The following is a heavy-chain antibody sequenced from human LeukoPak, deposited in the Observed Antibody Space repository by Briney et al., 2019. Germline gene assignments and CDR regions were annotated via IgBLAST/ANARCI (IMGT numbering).Heavy chain of an antibody. Sequence: SETLSLTCAVYGGSFSGCYWSWIRQPPGKGLEWIGEINHSGSTNYNPSLKSRVTISVDTSKNQFSLKLSSVTAADTAVYYCARDCSGGSCYFAFDIWGQGTMVTVSS. D-gene: IGHD2-15*01. J-gene: IGHJ3*02. V-gene: IGHV4-34*01. CDR3: ARDCSGGSCYFAFDI. CDR2: INHSGST. CDR1: GGSFSGCY.